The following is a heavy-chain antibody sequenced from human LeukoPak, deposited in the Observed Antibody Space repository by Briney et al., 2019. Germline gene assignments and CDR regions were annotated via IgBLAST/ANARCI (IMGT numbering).Heavy chain of an antibody. CDR3: AIKDWIWKNDY. V-gene: IGHV4-39*01. CDR1: GGSISSSSYY. Sequence: SETLSLTCTVSGGSISSSSYYWGWIRQPPGKGLEWIGSIYYSGSTYYNPSLKSRVTISVDTSKNQFSLKLSSVTAADTAVYYCAIKDWIWKNDYWGQGTLVTVSS. J-gene: IGHJ4*02. CDR2: IYYSGST. D-gene: IGHD3/OR15-3a*01.